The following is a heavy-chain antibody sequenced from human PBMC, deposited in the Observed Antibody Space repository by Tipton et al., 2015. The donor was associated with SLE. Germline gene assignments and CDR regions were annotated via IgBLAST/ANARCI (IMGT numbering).Heavy chain of an antibody. V-gene: IGHV4-38-2*02. CDR2: IFHSGHT. D-gene: IGHD2-21*02. CDR1: DNSINTGYY. J-gene: IGHJ6*02. Sequence: TLSLTCTVSDNSINTGYYWGWIRQSPGKGLEWIGSIFHSGHTYYNPALKSRVTISVDPAKNQFSLKLTSVTAADTAVYYCARGMVTWRGAILGVGVWGQGTTVNVSS. CDR3: ARGMVTWRGAILGVGV.